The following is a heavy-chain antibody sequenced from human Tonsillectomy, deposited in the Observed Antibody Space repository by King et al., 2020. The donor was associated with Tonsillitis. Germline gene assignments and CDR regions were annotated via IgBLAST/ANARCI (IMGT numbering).Heavy chain of an antibody. Sequence: QLVQSGAELKKPGSSVKVSCKASGGTFSSYAISWLRQAPGQGLEWMGWIIPIFGTANYAQKFQGRVTITADKSTSTAYMELSSLRSEDTAVYYCARGILDYGDYVGIDYWGQGTLVTVSS. D-gene: IGHD4-17*01. CDR2: IIPIFGTA. V-gene: IGHV1-69*06. CDR1: GGTFSSYA. CDR3: ARGILDYGDYVGIDY. J-gene: IGHJ4*02.